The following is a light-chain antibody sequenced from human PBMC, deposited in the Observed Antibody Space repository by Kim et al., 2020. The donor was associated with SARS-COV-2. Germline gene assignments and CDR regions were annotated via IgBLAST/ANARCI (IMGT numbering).Light chain of an antibody. Sequence: GKTVSLTCSRSGGSIAHDYGQWFQQRPGSSTATVICGDQQRTSGVPDRCSGSVDSSANYASLTISGLKTEDGADYYCQSYDDNKWVFGGGTQMTVL. CDR3: QSYDDNKWV. J-gene: IGLJ2*01. V-gene: IGLV6-57*01. CDR1: GGSIAHDY. CDR2: GDQ.